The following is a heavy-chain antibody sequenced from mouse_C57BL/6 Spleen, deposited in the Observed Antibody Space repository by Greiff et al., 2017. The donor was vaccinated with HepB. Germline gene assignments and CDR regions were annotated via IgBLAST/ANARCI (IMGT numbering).Heavy chain of an antibody. CDR3: TSRVITTVPFAY. D-gene: IGHD1-1*01. J-gene: IGHJ3*01. CDR2: IDPETGGT. V-gene: IGHV1-15*01. Sequence: QVQLQQSGAELVRPGASVTLSCKASGYTFTDYEMHWVKQTPVHGLEWIGAIDPETGGTAYNQKFKGKAILTADKSSSTAYMELRSLTSEDSAVYYCTSRVITTVPFAYWGQGTLVTVSA. CDR1: GYTFTDYE.